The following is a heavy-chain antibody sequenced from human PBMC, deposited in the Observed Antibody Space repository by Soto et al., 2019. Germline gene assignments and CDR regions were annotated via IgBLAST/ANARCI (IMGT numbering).Heavy chain of an antibody. D-gene: IGHD6-13*01. J-gene: IGHJ4*02. Sequence: ASVKVSCKASGYTFTSYYMHWVRQAPGQGLEWMGIINPSGGSTSYAQKFRGRVTMTRDTSTSTVYMELSSLRSEDTAVYYCARVLGSYSSSWYGFDYWGQGTLVTVSS. CDR2: INPSGGST. CDR1: GYTFTSYY. V-gene: IGHV1-46*03. CDR3: ARVLGSYSSSWYGFDY.